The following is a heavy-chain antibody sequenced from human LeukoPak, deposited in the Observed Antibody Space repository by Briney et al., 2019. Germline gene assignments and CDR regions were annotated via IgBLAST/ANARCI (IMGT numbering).Heavy chain of an antibody. D-gene: IGHD2-15*01. V-gene: IGHV3-23*01. CDR1: GFTFSSYA. CDR3: AKDPNSGYCSGGSCYLEYFQH. CDR2: ISGSGGST. J-gene: IGHJ1*01. Sequence: PGGSLRPSCAASGFTFSSYAMSWVRQAPGKGLEWVSAISGSGGSTYYADSVKGRFTISRDNSKNTLYLQMNSLRAEDTAVYYCAKDPNSGYCSGGSCYLEYFQHWGQGTLVTVSS.